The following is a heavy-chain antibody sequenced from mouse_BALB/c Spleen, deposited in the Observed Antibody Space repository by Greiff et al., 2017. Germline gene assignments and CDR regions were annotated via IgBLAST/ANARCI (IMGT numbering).Heavy chain of an antibody. CDR1: GFTFSSYT. CDR2: ISNGGGST. D-gene: IGHD1-2*01. Sequence: DVMLVESGGGLVQPGGSLKLSCAASGFTFSSYTMSWVRQTPEKRLEWVAYISNGGGSTYYPDTVKGRFTISRDNAKNTLYLQMSSLKSEDTAMYYCARHEGTATLDYWGQGTTLTVSS. CDR3: ARHEGTATLDY. J-gene: IGHJ2*01. V-gene: IGHV5-12-2*01.